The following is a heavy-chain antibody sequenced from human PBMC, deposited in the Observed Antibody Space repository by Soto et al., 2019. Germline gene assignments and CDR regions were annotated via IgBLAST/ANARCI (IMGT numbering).Heavy chain of an antibody. J-gene: IGHJ4*02. D-gene: IGHD6-19*01. CDR3: GRHVRGSGWYGFDY. V-gene: IGHV5-51*01. CDR1: GYTFAKHW. CDR2: IYPDDSDT. Sequence: PGESLKISCQGSGYTFAKHWIGWVRQMPGKGLEWMGIIYPDDSDTRYSPSFQGQVTISADASITTAYLQWTSLKAADTAMYYCGRHVRGSGWYGFDYWGQGTLVTVSS.